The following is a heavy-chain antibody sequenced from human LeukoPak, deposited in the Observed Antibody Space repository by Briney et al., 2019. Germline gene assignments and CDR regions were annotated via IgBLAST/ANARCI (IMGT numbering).Heavy chain of an antibody. V-gene: IGHV3-48*03. J-gene: IGHJ4*02. CDR2: INDSGGST. CDR3: ARDLPLDYYDSSGIDY. Sequence: GGSLRLSCAATGFTFSSYAMTWVRQAPGKGLEWVSSINDSGGSTYCADSVKGRFTISRDNAKNSLYLQMNSLRAEDTAVYYCARDLPLDYYDSSGIDYWGQGTLVTVSS. CDR1: GFTFSSYA. D-gene: IGHD3-22*01.